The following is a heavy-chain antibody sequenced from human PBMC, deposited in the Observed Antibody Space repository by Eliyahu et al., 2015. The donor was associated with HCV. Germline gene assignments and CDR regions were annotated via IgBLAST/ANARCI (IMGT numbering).Heavy chain of an antibody. CDR1: XXXFTXAW. J-gene: IGHJ4*02. CDR3: IKGRGIINLVDY. Sequence: EVQLVESGGGLXKPGGSLRLSCXASXXXFTXAWMSWVRQXXGKGVEWVGRIKSKVDGETTDYAAPVKGRFTISRDDSKDTVYLEMNSLKTEDTAVYYCIKGRGIINLVDYWGQGTLVTVSS. V-gene: IGHV3-15*01. CDR2: IKSKVDGETT. D-gene: IGHD3-10*01.